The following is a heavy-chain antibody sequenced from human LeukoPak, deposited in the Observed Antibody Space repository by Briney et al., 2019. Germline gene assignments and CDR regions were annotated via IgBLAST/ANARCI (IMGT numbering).Heavy chain of an antibody. CDR2: INPSGGST. Sequence: ASVKVSCKASGYTFTSYYMHWVRQAPGQGLEWMGIINPSGGSTSYAQKFQGRVTMTRDTSTSTVYMELSSLRSEDTAVYYCALYSSPPGAFDYWGQGTLVTVSS. V-gene: IGHV1-46*01. J-gene: IGHJ4*02. D-gene: IGHD6-13*01. CDR3: ALYSSPPGAFDY. CDR1: GYTFTSYY.